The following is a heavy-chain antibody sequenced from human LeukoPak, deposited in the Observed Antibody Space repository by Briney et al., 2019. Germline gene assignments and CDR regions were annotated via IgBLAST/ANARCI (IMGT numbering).Heavy chain of an antibody. V-gene: IGHV3-30-3*01. J-gene: IGHJ6*03. CDR2: ISYDGSNK. CDR3: ARAGVVPALYYYYYMDV. D-gene: IGHD2-2*01. CDR1: GFTFSSYA. Sequence: GGSLRLSCAASGFTFSSYAMHWVRQAPGKGLEWVAVISYDGSNKYYADSVKGRFTISRDNSKNTLYLQMNSLRPDDTAVYYCARAGVVPALYYYYYMDVRGKGTTVTVSS.